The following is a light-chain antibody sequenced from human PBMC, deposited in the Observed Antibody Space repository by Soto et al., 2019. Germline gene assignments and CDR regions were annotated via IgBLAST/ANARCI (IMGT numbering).Light chain of an antibody. CDR3: SSFTSSNTLV. CDR2: DVS. J-gene: IGLJ2*01. CDR1: SSDVGGYIY. Sequence: QSALTQPASVSGSPGQSITISCTGTSSDVGGYIYVSWLQQHPGTAPKLMIYDVSNRPSGVSNRFSGSKSGNTASLTISGLQAEDEADYYCSSFTSSNTLVFGGGTKLTVL. V-gene: IGLV2-14*01.